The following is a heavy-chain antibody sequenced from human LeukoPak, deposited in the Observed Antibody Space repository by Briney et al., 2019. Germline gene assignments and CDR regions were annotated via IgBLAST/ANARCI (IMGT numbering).Heavy chain of an antibody. J-gene: IGHJ1*01. V-gene: IGHV3-23*01. CDR1: GFTFSTYG. CDR3: AKAPISNWGSLFEN. D-gene: IGHD7-27*01. CDR2: ISGSGDTP. Sequence: GGSLRLSCAASGFTFSTYGMSWVRQVPGKGLEWVSAISGSGDTPYYADSVKGRFTISRDNSRNTIYLQINSLRAEDTAIYYCAKAPISNWGSLFENWGQGTQVIVS.